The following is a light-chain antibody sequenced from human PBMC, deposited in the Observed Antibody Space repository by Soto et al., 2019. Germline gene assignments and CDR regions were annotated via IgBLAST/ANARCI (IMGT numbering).Light chain of an antibody. Sequence: EIVLTQSPGTLSLSPGETATLSCRASQSITTFYLAWYQQKPGQAPRLLIYNAANRATGSPDKFRGGGSGTDFTLTISRLEPEDFAVYYCQQYGRSPTFGQGTKVEI. V-gene: IGKV3-20*01. CDR2: NAA. CDR3: QQYGRSPT. CDR1: QSITTFY. J-gene: IGKJ1*01.